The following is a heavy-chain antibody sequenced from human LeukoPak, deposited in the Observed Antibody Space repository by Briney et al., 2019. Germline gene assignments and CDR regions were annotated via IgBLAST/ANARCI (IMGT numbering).Heavy chain of an antibody. CDR3: ARVPLTGTTGE. J-gene: IGHJ4*02. CDR2: INHSGST. V-gene: IGHV4-34*01. Sequence: PSETLSLTCAVYGGSFSGYCWSWIRQPPGKGLEWIGEINHSGSTNYNPSLKSRVTISVDTSKNQFSLKLSSVTAADTAVYYCARVPLTGTTGEWGQGTLVTVSS. CDR1: GGSFSGYC. D-gene: IGHD1-7*01.